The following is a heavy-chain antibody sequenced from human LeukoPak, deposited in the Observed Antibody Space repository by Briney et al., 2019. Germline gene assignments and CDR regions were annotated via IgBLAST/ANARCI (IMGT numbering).Heavy chain of an antibody. CDR1: GGSISSGGYY. CDR3: ARGNTVTMNYYYYYGMDV. J-gene: IGHJ6*02. Sequence: KASETLSLTCTVSGGSISSGGYYWSWLRQPPGKGLEWIGYIYYSGSTNYNPSLKSRVTISVDTSKNQFSLKLSSVTAADTAVYYCARGNTVTMNYYYYYGMDVWGQGTTVTVSS. CDR2: IYYSGST. D-gene: IGHD4-11*01. V-gene: IGHV4-61*08.